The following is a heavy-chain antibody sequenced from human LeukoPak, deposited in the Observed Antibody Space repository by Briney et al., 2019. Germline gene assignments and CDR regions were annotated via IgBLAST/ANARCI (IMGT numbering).Heavy chain of an antibody. J-gene: IGHJ5*02. CDR1: GGSISSYY. V-gene: IGHV4-59*01. D-gene: IGHD6-13*01. CDR2: IYYSGST. CDR3: ARDSSSWYGPNWFDP. Sequence: SETLSLACTVSGGSISSYYWSWIRQPPGKGLEWIGYIYYSGSTNYNPSLKSRVTISVDTSKNRFSLKLSSVTAADTAVYYCARDSSSWYGPNWFDPWGQGTLVTVSS.